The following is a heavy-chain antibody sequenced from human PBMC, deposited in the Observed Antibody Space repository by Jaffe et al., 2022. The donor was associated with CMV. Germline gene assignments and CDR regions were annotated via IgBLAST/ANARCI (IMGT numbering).Heavy chain of an antibody. J-gene: IGHJ3*02. CDR1: GGSISSYY. V-gene: IGHV4-59*01. CDR3: ARWGRLYGSMGAFDI. CDR2: IYYSGST. D-gene: IGHD2-2*01. Sequence: QVQLQESGPGLVKPSETLSLTCTVSGGSISSYYWSWIRQPPGKGLEWIGYIYYSGSTNYNPSLKSRVTISVDTSKNQFSLKLSSVTAADTAVYYCARWGRLYGSMGAFDIWGQGTMVTVSS.